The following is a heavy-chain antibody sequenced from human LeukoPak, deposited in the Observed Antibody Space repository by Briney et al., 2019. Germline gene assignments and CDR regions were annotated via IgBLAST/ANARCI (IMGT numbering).Heavy chain of an antibody. CDR1: GFTFDDYA. V-gene: IGHV3-9*01. J-gene: IGHJ4*02. CDR2: ISWNSGSI. CDR3: ANSPDGAFDY. Sequence: PGGSLRLSCAASGFTFDDYAIHWVRQAPGKGLEWVSSISWNSGSIGYADSVKGRFTISRDNSKNTLYLHMNSLRAEDTAVYYCANSPDGAFDYWGQGTLVTVSS.